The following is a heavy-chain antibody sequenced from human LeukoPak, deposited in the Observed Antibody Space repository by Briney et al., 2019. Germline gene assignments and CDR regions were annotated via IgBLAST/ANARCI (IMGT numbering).Heavy chain of an antibody. Sequence: ASETLSLTCSVSGGSITSSSYYWAWIRQPPEKGLEWIGSIYYTGGTYYSPSLKSRVTISVDTSKNQFSLKLSSVTAADTAVYYCARGSSGQWLSPYYYYGMDVWGQGTTVTVSS. CDR2: IYYTGGT. CDR3: ARGSSGQWLSPYYYYGMDV. V-gene: IGHV4-39*07. J-gene: IGHJ6*02. CDR1: GGSITSSSYY. D-gene: IGHD6-19*01.